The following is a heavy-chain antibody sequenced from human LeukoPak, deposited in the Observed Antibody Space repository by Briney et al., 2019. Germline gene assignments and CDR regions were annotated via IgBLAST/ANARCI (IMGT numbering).Heavy chain of an antibody. CDR3: ARLTEESDTAMVSVNY. CDR1: GGSISSSSYY. CDR2: IYYSGST. D-gene: IGHD5-18*01. Sequence: SETLSLTCTVSGGSISSSSYYWGWIRQPPGKGLEWIGSIYYSGSTYYNPSLKSRVTISVDTSKNQFSLKLSSVTAADTAVYYCARLTEESDTAMVSVNYWGQGTLVTVSS. J-gene: IGHJ4*02. V-gene: IGHV4-39*01.